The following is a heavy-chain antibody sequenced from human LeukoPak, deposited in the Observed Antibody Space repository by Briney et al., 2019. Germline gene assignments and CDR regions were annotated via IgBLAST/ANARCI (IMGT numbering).Heavy chain of an antibody. CDR1: GFTFSTHS. CDR3: AKDERGYSSSWYSPYYYYYMDV. V-gene: IGHV3-48*01. CDR2: ISSSSNTL. Sequence: GGSLRLSCAASGFTFSTHSMNWVRQAPGKQMEWISYISSSSNTLYYADSVKSRFTISRDNAKNSLYLQLNSLRAEDTAVYYCAKDERGYSSSWYSPYYYYYMDVWGKGTTVTVSS. J-gene: IGHJ6*03. D-gene: IGHD6-13*01.